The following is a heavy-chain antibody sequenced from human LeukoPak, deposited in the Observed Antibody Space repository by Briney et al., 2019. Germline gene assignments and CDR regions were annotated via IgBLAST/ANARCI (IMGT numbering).Heavy chain of an antibody. D-gene: IGHD2-2*01. CDR1: GGTFSSYA. CDR2: IIPIFGTA. Sequence: SVKVSCKASGGTFSSYAISWVRQAPGQGLEWMGGIIPIFGTANYAQKFQGRVTITADKSTSTAYMELSSLRSEDTAVYYCARARYCSSTSCYGGGYYYYYYMDVWGKGTTVTVSS. CDR3: ARARYCSSTSCYGGGYYYYYYMDV. J-gene: IGHJ6*03. V-gene: IGHV1-69*06.